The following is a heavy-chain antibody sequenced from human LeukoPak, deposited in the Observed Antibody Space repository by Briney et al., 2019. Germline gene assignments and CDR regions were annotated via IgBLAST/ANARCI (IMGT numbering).Heavy chain of an antibody. V-gene: IGHV1-18*01. CDR2: ISAYNGNT. CDR3: ARDLEADNTRDY. Sequence: ASVKVSCKASGYTFTSYGISWVRQAPGQGLERMGWISAYNGNTNYAQKLQGRVTMTTDTSTSTAYMELRSLRSDDTAVYYCARDLEADNTRDYWGQGTLVTVSS. CDR1: GYTFTSYG. J-gene: IGHJ4*02. D-gene: IGHD3-3*01.